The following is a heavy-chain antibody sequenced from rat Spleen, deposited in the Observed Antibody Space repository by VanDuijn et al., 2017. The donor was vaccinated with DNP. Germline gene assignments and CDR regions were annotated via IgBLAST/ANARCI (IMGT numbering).Heavy chain of an antibody. CDR1: GFSLTSNS. J-gene: IGHJ2*01. CDR3: TRDARDYFDY. D-gene: IGHD1-4*01. CDR2: IWRGGST. V-gene: IGHV2-1*01. Sequence: QVQLKESGPGLVQPSQTLSLTCTVSGFSLTSNSVHWVRQPPGKGLEWVGAIWRGGSTDYNSALKSRLSISRDTSKSQVFFKMNSLQTEDTAIYFGTRDARDYFDYWGQGVMVTVSS.